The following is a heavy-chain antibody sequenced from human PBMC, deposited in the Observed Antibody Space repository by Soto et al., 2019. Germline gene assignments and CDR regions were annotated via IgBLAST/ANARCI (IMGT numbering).Heavy chain of an antibody. CDR2: ISGSGGTT. Sequence: EVQLLESGGGLVQPGGSLRLSCAASGFTFSSYGMSWVRQAPGKGLEWVSSISGSGGTTYYADSVKGRFTISRDNSKNKLYLQMNSLRAEDTAVYYCAITTVTNRGPFDYWGQGTLVTVSS. J-gene: IGHJ4*02. D-gene: IGHD4-17*01. CDR1: GFTFSSYG. V-gene: IGHV3-23*01. CDR3: AITTVTNRGPFDY.